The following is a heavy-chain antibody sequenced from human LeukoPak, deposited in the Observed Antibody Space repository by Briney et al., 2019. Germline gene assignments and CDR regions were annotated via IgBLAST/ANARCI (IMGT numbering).Heavy chain of an antibody. CDR3: AKDLGRYRNNYFDY. CDR2: ISGSGGGT. V-gene: IGHV3-23*01. Sequence: PGGSLRLSCAASGFTFSNAWMSWVRQAPEKGLEWVATISGSGGGTYYADSVKGRFTISRDDFKNTLYLQMNSLRAEDTAVYYCAKDLGRYRNNYFDYWGQGTLVTVSS. J-gene: IGHJ4*02. CDR1: GFTFSNAW. D-gene: IGHD1-26*01.